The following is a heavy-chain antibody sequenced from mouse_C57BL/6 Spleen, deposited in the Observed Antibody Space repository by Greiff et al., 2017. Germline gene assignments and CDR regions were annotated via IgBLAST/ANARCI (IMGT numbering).Heavy chain of an antibody. CDR1: GYSITSGYY. Sequence: EVKLQESGPGLVKPSQSLSLTCSVTGYSITSGYYWNWIRQFPGNKLEWMGYLSYDGSNNYNPSLKNRISITRDTSKNQFFLKLNSVTTENTATDYCARDQAYYSNYVAYWGKGTLVTVSA. J-gene: IGHJ3*01. CDR3: ARDQAYYSNYVAY. D-gene: IGHD2-5*01. V-gene: IGHV3-6*01. CDR2: LSYDGSN.